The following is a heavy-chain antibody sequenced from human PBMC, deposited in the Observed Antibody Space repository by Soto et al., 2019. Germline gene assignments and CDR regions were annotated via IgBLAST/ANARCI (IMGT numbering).Heavy chain of an antibody. CDR3: ATGTAAPAH. CDR1: GFTFSNFD. CDR2: ISTSGGTT. Sequence: GGSLRLSCAASGFTFSNFDMSWVRQAPGKGLEWVSGISTSGGTTYYADSVKGRFTSSRDNSKNTLYLQMTSLRAGDTAVYYCATGTAAPAHWGQGTLVTVSS. J-gene: IGHJ1*01. D-gene: IGHD6-13*01. V-gene: IGHV3-23*01.